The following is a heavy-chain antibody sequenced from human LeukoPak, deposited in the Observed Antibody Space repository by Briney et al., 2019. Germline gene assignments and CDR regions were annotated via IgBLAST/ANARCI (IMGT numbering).Heavy chain of an antibody. J-gene: IGHJ1*01. Sequence: GASVKVSCKASGYTFTSYGISWVRQAPGQGLEWMGWISAYNGNTNYAQKLQGRVTMTTDTSTSTAYMELRSLRSDDTAVYYCARDKLIDCSSTSCYNGIQHWGQGTLVTVSS. CDR2: ISAYNGNT. V-gene: IGHV1-18*01. CDR3: ARDKLIDCSSTSCYNGIQH. CDR1: GYTFTSYG. D-gene: IGHD2-2*02.